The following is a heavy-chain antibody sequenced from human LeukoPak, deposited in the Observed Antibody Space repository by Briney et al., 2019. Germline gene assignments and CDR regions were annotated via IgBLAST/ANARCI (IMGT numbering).Heavy chain of an antibody. CDR3: ARGILDYDFWRGYYTGLVDY. Sequence: SETLSLTCTVSGGSISSYYWSWIRQPPGKGLEWIGYIYYSGSTNYNPSLKSRVTISVDTSKNQFSLKLSSVTAADTAVYYCARGILDYDFWRGYYTGLVDYWGQGTLVTVSS. CDR2: IYYSGST. J-gene: IGHJ4*02. D-gene: IGHD3-3*01. CDR1: GGSISSYY. V-gene: IGHV4-59*08.